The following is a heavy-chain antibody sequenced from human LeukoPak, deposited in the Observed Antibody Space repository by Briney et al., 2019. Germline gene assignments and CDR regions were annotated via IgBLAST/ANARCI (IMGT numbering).Heavy chain of an antibody. D-gene: IGHD2-2*01. J-gene: IGHJ5*02. CDR1: GGSFSGYY. V-gene: IGHV4-34*01. Sequence: SETLSLTCAVYGGSFSGYYWSWIRQPPGKGLDWMGEINHSGSTNYNPSLKSRVTISVDTSKNQFSLKLSSVTAADTAVYYCARGRTLFCSSTSCPRRWFDPWGQGTLVTVSS. CDR2: INHSGST. CDR3: ARGRTLFCSSTSCPRRWFDP.